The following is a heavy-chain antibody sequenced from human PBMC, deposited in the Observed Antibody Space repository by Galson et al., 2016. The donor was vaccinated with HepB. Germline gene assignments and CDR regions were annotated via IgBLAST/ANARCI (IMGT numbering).Heavy chain of an antibody. J-gene: IGHJ4*02. CDR1: GDSVSSNSAG. CDR3: ARSYLLGRGFGS. Sequence: CAISGDSVSSNSAGWYWIRQSPSRGLEWLGRTYYRSKWHFDYAESVESRIAINPDTAKNQFSLQLNSVTPEDTSIYYCARSYLLGRGFGSWGQGTLVTASS. D-gene: IGHD7-27*01. V-gene: IGHV6-1*01. CDR2: TYYRSKWHF.